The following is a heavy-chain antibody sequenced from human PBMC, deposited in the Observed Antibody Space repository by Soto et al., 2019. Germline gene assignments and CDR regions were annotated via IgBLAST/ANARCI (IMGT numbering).Heavy chain of an antibody. CDR3: ARLGITMVRAPIGPFDY. CDR1: GFTFSSYG. J-gene: IGHJ4*02. Sequence: GGSLRLSCAAAGFTFSSYGMHWVRQAPGKGLEWVAVIWYDGSNKYYADSVKGRFTICRDNSKNTLYLQMNSLRAEETAVYYCARLGITMVRAPIGPFDYWGQGTLVTVS. CDR2: IWYDGSNK. D-gene: IGHD3-10*01. V-gene: IGHV3-33*01.